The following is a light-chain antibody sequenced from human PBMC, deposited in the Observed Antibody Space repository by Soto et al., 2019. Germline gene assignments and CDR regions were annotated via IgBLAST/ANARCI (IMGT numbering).Light chain of an antibody. CDR2: KAS. CDR1: QSLVYSDGHAY. CDR3: MQGTHWPPT. Sequence: DVVMTQSPLSLPVTLGQPASISCRSSQSLVYSDGHAYLNWFQQGPGQSPRRLIYKASNRDSGVPDRFSGSGSGTDFTLQINRVEAEDVGIYYCMQGTHWPPTFGRGTRVEIK. J-gene: IGKJ1*01. V-gene: IGKV2-30*01.